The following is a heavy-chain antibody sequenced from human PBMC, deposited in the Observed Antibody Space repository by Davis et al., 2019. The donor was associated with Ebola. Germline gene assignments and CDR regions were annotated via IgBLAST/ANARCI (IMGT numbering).Heavy chain of an antibody. CDR3: AREGAGYYFDD. Sequence: GGSLRLSCAASGFTFSSYWMSWVRQAPGKGLEWVANIKQDESEKYYVDSVKGRFTISRDNARNSLYLQMNSLRVEDTAVYYCAREGAGYYFDDWGQGTQVTVSS. V-gene: IGHV3-7*03. CDR1: GFTFSSYW. J-gene: IGHJ4*02. D-gene: IGHD4/OR15-4a*01. CDR2: IKQDESEK.